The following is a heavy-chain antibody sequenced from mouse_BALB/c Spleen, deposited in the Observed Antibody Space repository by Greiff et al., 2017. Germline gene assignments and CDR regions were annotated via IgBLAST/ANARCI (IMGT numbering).Heavy chain of an antibody. V-gene: IGHV3-2*02. Sequence: EVQLQQSGPGLVKPSQSLSLTCTVTGYSITSDYAWNWIRQFPGNKLEWMGYISYSGSTSYNPSLKSRISITRDTSKNPFFLQLNSVTTEDTATYYCATGWLPAWFADWGQGTLVTVSA. J-gene: IGHJ3*01. CDR2: ISYSGST. D-gene: IGHD2-3*01. CDR3: ATGWLPAWFAD. CDR1: GYSITSDYA.